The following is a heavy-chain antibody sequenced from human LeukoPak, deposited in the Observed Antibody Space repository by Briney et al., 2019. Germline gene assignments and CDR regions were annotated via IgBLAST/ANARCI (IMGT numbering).Heavy chain of an antibody. J-gene: IGHJ4*02. Sequence: GASVKVSCKASGYTFTVDYMLWVRQAPGQGLEWMGWINPNSGGTNYAQKFQGRVTMTRDTTISTAYMELSRLRSDDTAVYYCAREDGGYSYGYLYYCDYWGQGTLVTVSS. CDR2: INPNSGGT. CDR3: AREDGGYSYGYLYYCDY. CDR1: GYTFTVDY. D-gene: IGHD5-18*01. V-gene: IGHV1-2*02.